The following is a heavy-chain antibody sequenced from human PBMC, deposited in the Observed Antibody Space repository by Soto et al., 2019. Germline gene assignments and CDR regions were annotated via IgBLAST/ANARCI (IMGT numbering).Heavy chain of an antibody. J-gene: IGHJ6*02. CDR1: GGSVSSGPYY. Sequence: PSETLSLTCAFSGGSVSSGPYYWSWIRQHPGRGLEWIGYIYYSGSTYYNPSLKSRVSISVDTSKNQFSLKLSSVTATDTAVYYCARTHCSSASCYGFYYYGMDVWGQGATVTVSS. D-gene: IGHD2-2*01. CDR3: ARTHCSSASCYGFYYYGMDV. CDR2: IYYSGST. V-gene: IGHV4-31*11.